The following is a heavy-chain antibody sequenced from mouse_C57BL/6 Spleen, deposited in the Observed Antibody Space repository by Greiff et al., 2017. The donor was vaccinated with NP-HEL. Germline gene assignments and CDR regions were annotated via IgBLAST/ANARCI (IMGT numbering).Heavy chain of an antibody. CDR3: ARLDYYGSSYYAMYY. V-gene: IGHV1-19*01. D-gene: IGHD1-1*01. CDR1: GYTFTDYY. Sequence: EVQLQQSGPVLVKPGASVKMSCKASGYTFTDYYMNWVKQSHGKSLEWIGVINPYNGGTSYNQKFKGKATLTVDKSSSTAYMELNSLTSEDSAVYYCARLDYYGSSYYAMYYWGQGTSVTVSS. J-gene: IGHJ4*01. CDR2: INPYNGGT.